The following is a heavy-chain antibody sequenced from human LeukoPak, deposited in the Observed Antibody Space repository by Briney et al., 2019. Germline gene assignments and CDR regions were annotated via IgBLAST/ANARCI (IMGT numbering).Heavy chain of an antibody. Sequence: GGSLRLSCAASGFTFSNYAMNWVRQAPGKGLEWVSGISGSGGSTYYAGSVKGRFSISRDNSKKTLYLQMNSLRAEDTAVYYCARAGGYCSGGSCYGADYWGQGTLVTVSS. CDR1: GFTFSNYA. CDR2: ISGSGGST. J-gene: IGHJ4*02. D-gene: IGHD2-15*01. CDR3: ARAGGYCSGGSCYGADY. V-gene: IGHV3-23*01.